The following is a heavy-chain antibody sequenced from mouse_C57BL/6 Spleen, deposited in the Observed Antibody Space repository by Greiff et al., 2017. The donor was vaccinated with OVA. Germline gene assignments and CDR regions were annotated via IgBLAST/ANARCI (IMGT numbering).Heavy chain of an antibody. CDR1: GFSLTSYG. Sequence: VKLQESGPGLVAPSQSLSITCTVSGFSLTSYGVHWVRQPPGKGLEWLVVIWSDGSTTYNSALKSRLSISKDNSKSQVFLKMNSLQTDDTAMYYCARLWDGDYYAMDYWGQGTSVTVSS. CDR3: ARLWDGDYYAMDY. D-gene: IGHD4-1*01. V-gene: IGHV2-6*03. J-gene: IGHJ4*01. CDR2: IWSDGST.